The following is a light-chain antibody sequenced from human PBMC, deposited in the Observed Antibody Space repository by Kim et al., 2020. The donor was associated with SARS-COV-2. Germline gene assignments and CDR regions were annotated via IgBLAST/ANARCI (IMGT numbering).Light chain of an antibody. V-gene: IGKV1-39*01. Sequence: DIQMTQSPSSLSASVGDRVTITCRASQSISSYLNWYQQKPGKAPKLLIYAASSLQSGVPSRFSGSGSGTDFTLTISSLQPEDFETYYCKQSYSTWTFGQGTKVEIK. CDR1: QSISSY. CDR3: KQSYSTWT. CDR2: AAS. J-gene: IGKJ1*01.